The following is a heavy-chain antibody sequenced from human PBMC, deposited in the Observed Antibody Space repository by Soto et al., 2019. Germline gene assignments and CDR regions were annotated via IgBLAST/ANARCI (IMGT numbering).Heavy chain of an antibody. V-gene: IGHV1-24*01. D-gene: IGHD3-3*01. CDR3: ATGARINYDFWSGYNN. J-gene: IGHJ4*02. CDR1: GYTLTELS. Sequence: ASVKVSCKVSGYTLTELSMHWVRQAPGKGLEWMGGFDPEDGETIYAQKFQGRVTMTEDTSTYTAYMELSSLRSEDTAVFYCATGARINYDFWSGYNNWGQGTLVTVSS. CDR2: FDPEDGET.